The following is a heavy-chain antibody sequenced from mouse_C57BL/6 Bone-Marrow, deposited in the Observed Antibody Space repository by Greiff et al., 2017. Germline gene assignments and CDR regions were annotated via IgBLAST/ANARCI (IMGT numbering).Heavy chain of an antibody. Sequence: QVQLQQSGAELVKPGASVKLSCKASGYTFTSYWMHWVKQRPGQGLEWIGMIHPNSGSTNYNEKFKSKATLTVDKSSSTAYMQLSSLTSEDSAVYYCAASIYYYGSSYWYVDVWGTGTTVTVSS. V-gene: IGHV1-64*01. J-gene: IGHJ1*03. D-gene: IGHD1-1*01. CDR3: AASIYYYGSSYWYVDV. CDR2: IHPNSGST. CDR1: GYTFTSYW.